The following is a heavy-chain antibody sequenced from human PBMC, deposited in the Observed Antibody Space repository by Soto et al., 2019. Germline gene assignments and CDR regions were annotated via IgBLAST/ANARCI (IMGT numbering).Heavy chain of an antibody. CDR3: ARDLYYGYFDSAGDFDI. V-gene: IGHV1-3*01. CDR2: INAGNGNT. Sequence: ASVKVSCKASGYTFTSYAMHWVRQAPGQRLEWMGWINAGNGNTKYSQKFQGRVTITRDTSASTAYMELSSLRSEDTAVYYCARDLYYGYFDSAGDFDIRRQGTMGTVSS. D-gene: IGHD3-9*01. J-gene: IGHJ3*02. CDR1: GYTFTSYA.